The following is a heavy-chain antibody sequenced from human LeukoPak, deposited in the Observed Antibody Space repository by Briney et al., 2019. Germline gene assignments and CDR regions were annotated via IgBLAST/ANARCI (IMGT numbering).Heavy chain of an antibody. V-gene: IGHV5-51*01. CDR3: ARRVGVTREDDY. J-gene: IGHJ4*02. CDR1: GYSFTRYW. D-gene: IGHD1-26*01. Sequence: GESLKISCKGSGYSFTRYWIGWVRQMPGKGLEWMGIIYPGDSDTTSSPSFQGQVPISDAKSISTAYLQWSSLKASDTAMYYCARRVGVTREDDYWGQGTLVTVSS. CDR2: IYPGDSDT.